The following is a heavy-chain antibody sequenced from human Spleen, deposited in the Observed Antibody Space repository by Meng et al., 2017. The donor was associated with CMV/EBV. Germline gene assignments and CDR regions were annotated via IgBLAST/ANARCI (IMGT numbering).Heavy chain of an antibody. V-gene: IGHV1-46*01. CDR1: GFPLRDYY. CDR2: INPSGGSA. J-gene: IGHJ4*02. CDR3: AREDY. Sequence: ASVQVSCKASGFPLRDYYIHWVRQAPGQGFEWMGVINPSGGSANYAQKFQGRLTLTRDTSTSTLYMALRSLRSEDTAVYYCAREDYWGQGTLVTVSS.